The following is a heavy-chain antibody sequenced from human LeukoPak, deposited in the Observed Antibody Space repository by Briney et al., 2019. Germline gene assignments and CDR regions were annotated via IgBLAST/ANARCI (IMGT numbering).Heavy chain of an antibody. V-gene: IGHV3-7*03. J-gene: IGHJ3*02. Sequence: GGSLRLSCVASGFPFSSYWMTWVRQAPGKGLEWVANIKQDGSEKYYVDSVKGRFTISRDNAKNSLYLQMNSLRAEDTAVYYCARATVTTSDAFDIWGQGTMVTVSS. D-gene: IGHD4-17*01. CDR1: GFPFSSYW. CDR2: IKQDGSEK. CDR3: ARATVTTSDAFDI.